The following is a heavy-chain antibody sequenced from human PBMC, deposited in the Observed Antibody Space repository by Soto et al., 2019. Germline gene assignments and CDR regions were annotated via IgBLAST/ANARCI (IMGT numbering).Heavy chain of an antibody. Sequence: GASVKVSCKASGATFSSYAISWVRQAPGQGLEWMGGIIPVFGTANYAQKFQGRVTITADESTSTAYMELSSLRSEDTAVYYCARGPAAALGYYGMDVWGQGTTVTVSS. CDR3: ARGPAAALGYYGMDV. D-gene: IGHD6-13*01. V-gene: IGHV1-69*13. J-gene: IGHJ6*02. CDR1: GATFSSYA. CDR2: IIPVFGTA.